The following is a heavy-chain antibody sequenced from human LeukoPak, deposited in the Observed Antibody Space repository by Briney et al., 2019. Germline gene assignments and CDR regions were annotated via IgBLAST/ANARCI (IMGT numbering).Heavy chain of an antibody. J-gene: IGHJ4*02. D-gene: IGHD7-27*01. CDR3: ARLTGYYFDY. CDR2: INHSGST. CDR1: GGSFSGYY. V-gene: IGHV4-34*01. Sequence: KPSETLSLTCAVYGGSFSGYYWSWIRQPPGKGLEWIGEINHSGSTNYNPSLKSRVTISVDTSKNQFSQKLSSVTAADTAVYYCARLTGYYFDYWGQGTLVTVSS.